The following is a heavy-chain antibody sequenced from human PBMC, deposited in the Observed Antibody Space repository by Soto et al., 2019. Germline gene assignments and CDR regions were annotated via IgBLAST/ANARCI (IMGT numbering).Heavy chain of an antibody. D-gene: IGHD4-17*01. V-gene: IGHV4-34*01. J-gene: IGHJ4*02. CDR2: IYHSGST. CDR3: ARDPRTTVTFFDY. Sequence: SETLSLTCAVYGGSFSGYYWSWIRQPPGKGLEWIGEIYHSGSTNYNPSLKSRVTISVDKSKNQFSLKLSSVTAADTAVYYCARDPRTTVTFFDYWGQGTLVTVSS. CDR1: GGSFSGYY.